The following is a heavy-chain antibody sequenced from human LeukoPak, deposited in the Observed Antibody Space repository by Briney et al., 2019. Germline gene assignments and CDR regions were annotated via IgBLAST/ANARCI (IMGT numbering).Heavy chain of an antibody. J-gene: IGHJ4*02. CDR1: GGSFSGYY. D-gene: IGHD2-15*01. CDR3: ARGLGGPYFDY. V-gene: IGHV4-34*01. CDR2: INHSGNT. Sequence: SETLSLTCAVYGGSFSGYYWSWIRQPPGKGLEWIGEINHSGNTNYNPSLKSRVTISVDTSKNQFSLKLISVTAADTAVYYCARGLGGPYFDYWGQGTLVTVSS.